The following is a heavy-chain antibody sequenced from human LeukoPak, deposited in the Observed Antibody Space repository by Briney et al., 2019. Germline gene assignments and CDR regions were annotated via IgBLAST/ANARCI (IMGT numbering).Heavy chain of an antibody. CDR1: GYTFTGCD. V-gene: IGHV1-8*01. J-gene: IGHJ3*02. CDR2: MNPNSGDT. Sequence: GASVKVSCKASGYTFTGCDINWVRQATGQGLEWMGWMNPNSGDTGYAQKFQGRVTMTRNTSITTAYMELRSLRSDDTAVYYCARDKPDLTPLDAFDIWGQGTMVTVSS. CDR3: ARDKPDLTPLDAFDI. D-gene: IGHD1-14*01.